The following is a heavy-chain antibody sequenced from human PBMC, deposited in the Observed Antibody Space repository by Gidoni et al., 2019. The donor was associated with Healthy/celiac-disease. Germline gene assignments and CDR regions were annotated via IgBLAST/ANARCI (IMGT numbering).Heavy chain of an antibody. CDR3: ARDVSSGWKHLDY. CDR2: ISYNEVHR. CDR1: GFTFSTYG. D-gene: IGHD6-19*01. Sequence: QVQLVDSGGGVVQPAGSLRLSCVASGFTFSTYGMHWVRQVPGKGLEWVAVISYNEVHRHYADSVKGRFTISRDNSKNTVYLQMNSLRSDDTAIYFCARDVSSGWKHLDYWGQGTLVTVSS. J-gene: IGHJ4*02. V-gene: IGHV3-30*03.